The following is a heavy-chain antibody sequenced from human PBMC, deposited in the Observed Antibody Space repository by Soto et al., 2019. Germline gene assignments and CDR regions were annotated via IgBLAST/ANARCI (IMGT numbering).Heavy chain of an antibody. CDR1: GFTFSSYG. Sequence: GGSLRLSCAASGFTFSSYGMHWVRQAPGKGLEWVAVISYDGSNKYYADSVKGRFTISRDNSKNTLYLQMNSLRAEDTAVYYCAKAYDILTGYYLDYWGQGTLVTVSS. J-gene: IGHJ4*02. D-gene: IGHD3-9*01. CDR3: AKAYDILTGYYLDY. V-gene: IGHV3-30*18. CDR2: ISYDGSNK.